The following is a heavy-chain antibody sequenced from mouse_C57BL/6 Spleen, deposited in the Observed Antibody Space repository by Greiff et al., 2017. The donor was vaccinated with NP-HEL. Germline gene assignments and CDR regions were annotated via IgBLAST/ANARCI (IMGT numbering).Heavy chain of an antibody. D-gene: IGHD4-1*01. J-gene: IGHJ4*01. CDR1: GFTFSDYG. CDR3: AKTGTLYAMDD. CDR2: ISRGSSTI. Sequence: EVKVVESGGGLVKPGGSLKLSCAASGFTFSDYGMHWVRQAPEKGLEWVAYISRGSSTIYYADTVKGRFTISRDNAKNTLFLQMTSLRSEDTAMYYCAKTGTLYAMDDWGQGTSVTVSS. V-gene: IGHV5-17*01.